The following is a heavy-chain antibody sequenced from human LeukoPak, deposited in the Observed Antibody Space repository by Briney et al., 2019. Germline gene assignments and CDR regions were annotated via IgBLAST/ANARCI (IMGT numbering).Heavy chain of an antibody. CDR1: GGSISSYY. V-gene: IGHV4-59*01. J-gene: IGHJ4*02. D-gene: IGHD6-19*01. CDR2: IYYSGST. Sequence: TSETLSLTCTVSGGSISSYYWSWIRQPPGKGLEWLGYIYYSGSTNYNPSLKSRVTISVDTSKNQFSLKLSSVTAADTAVYYCARAGYSSGWYYFDYWGQGTLVTVSS. CDR3: ARAGYSSGWYYFDY.